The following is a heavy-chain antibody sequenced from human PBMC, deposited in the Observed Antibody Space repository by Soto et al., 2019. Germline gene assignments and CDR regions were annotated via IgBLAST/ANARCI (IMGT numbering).Heavy chain of an antibody. CDR2: VYYTGDT. D-gene: IGHD6-13*01. V-gene: IGHV4-39*01. CDR1: GGSITTTNYY. J-gene: IGHJ4*01. CDR3: ASLQVPGNFDY. Sequence: NPSETLSLTCTVSGGSITTTNYYWSWVRQPPGKGLEWIANVYYTGDTYYSPSLRSRVTISVDTSKSQFSLILTSVTAADTAMYFCASLQVPGNFDYWGHGTLVTVSS.